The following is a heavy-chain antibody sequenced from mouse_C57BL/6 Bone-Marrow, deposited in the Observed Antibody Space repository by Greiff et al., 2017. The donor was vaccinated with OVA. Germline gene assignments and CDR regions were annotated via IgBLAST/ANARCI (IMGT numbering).Heavy chain of an antibody. CDR2: ISDGGSYT. CDR3: ARDGPGVAY. V-gene: IGHV5-4*01. D-gene: IGHD4-1*01. Sequence: EVQRVESGGGLVKPGGSLKLSCAASGFTFSSYAMSWVRQTPEKRLEWVATISDGGSYTYYPGNVKGRFTISRDNAKNNLYLQMSHLKSEDTAMYYCARDGPGVAYWGQGTLVTVSA. CDR1: GFTFSSYA. J-gene: IGHJ3*01.